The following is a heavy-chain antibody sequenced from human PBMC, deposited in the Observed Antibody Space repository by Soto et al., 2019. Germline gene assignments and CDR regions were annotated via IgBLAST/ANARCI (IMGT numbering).Heavy chain of an antibody. CDR3: ARDPRDNYYGSGSRFDY. CDR1: GGSISSSNW. D-gene: IGHD3-10*01. Sequence: SETLSLTCAVSGGSISSSNWWSWVRQPPGKGLEWIGEIYHSGSTNYNPSLKSRVTISVDKSKNQFSLKLSSVTAADTAVYYCARDPRDNYYGSGSRFDYWGQGTLVTVSS. CDR2: IYHSGST. V-gene: IGHV4-4*02. J-gene: IGHJ4*02.